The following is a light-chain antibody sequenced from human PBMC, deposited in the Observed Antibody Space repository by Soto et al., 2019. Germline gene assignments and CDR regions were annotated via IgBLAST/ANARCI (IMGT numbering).Light chain of an antibody. CDR2: GAS. Sequence: EIVLTQSPGTLSLSPGERATRSCRASQSVTSSYLAWYQQKPGQAPRLLIYGASSRATGIPDRFSGSGSGTDFTLTISRLEPEDFAVYYCQQYGNSPLTFGGGTQVEIK. V-gene: IGKV3-20*01. CDR3: QQYGNSPLT. J-gene: IGKJ4*01. CDR1: QSVTSSY.